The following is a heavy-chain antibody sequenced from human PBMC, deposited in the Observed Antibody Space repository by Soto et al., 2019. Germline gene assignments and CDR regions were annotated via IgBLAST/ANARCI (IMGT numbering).Heavy chain of an antibody. CDR3: VKEATIVARGLFDH. CDR1: GFTLSDRY. D-gene: IGHD5-12*01. Sequence: GSLRLSCVASGFTLSDRYMSWICQAPGKGLEWIAYSSSSGSAIDYAESVTGRFIISRDNVKKSLYLQMNSLRVEDTAIYYRVKEATIVARGLFDHWGQGTLVTRLL. V-gene: IGHV3-11*01. CDR2: SSSSGSAI. J-gene: IGHJ4*02.